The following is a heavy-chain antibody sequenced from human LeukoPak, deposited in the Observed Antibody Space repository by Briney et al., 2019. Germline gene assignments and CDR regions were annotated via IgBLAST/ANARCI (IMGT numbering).Heavy chain of an antibody. CDR1: GFTFSSYA. Sequence: GGSLRLSCAASGFTFSSYAMSWVRQAPGKGLEWVSAISGSGGSTYCADSVKGRFTISRDNSKSTLYLQMNSLRAEDTAVYYCAKAPGRAAGHFDYWGQGTLVTVSS. V-gene: IGHV3-23*01. D-gene: IGHD6-13*01. CDR3: AKAPGRAAGHFDY. CDR2: ISGSGGST. J-gene: IGHJ4*02.